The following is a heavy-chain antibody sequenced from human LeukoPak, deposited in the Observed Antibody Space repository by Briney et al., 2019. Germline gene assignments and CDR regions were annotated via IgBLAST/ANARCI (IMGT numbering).Heavy chain of an antibody. CDR2: MYYSGST. CDR3: ARQGGLWLRAPFDY. CDR1: GGSISTSSYY. V-gene: IGHV4-39*01. J-gene: IGHJ4*02. Sequence: PSETLSLTCTVPGGSISTSSYYWGWIRQPPGKGLEWIGSMYYSGSTYNNPSLQSRVTISVDTSKNQFSLRLTSVTAADTAVYYCARQGGLWLRAPFDYWGQGTLVTVSS. D-gene: IGHD5-18*01.